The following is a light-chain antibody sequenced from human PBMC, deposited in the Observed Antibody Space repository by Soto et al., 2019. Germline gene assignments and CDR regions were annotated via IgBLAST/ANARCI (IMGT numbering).Light chain of an antibody. CDR1: QGISNY. CDR3: QQYNSYS. CDR2: DAS. Sequence: ATQMTQTPSSLSASVGDRVTISCRASQGISNYLAWYQQKPGKAPKLLIYDASSLESGVPSRFSGSGSGTEFTLTISSLQPDDFATYYCQQYNSYSFGQGSKVDVK. V-gene: IGKV1-13*02. J-gene: IGKJ1*01.